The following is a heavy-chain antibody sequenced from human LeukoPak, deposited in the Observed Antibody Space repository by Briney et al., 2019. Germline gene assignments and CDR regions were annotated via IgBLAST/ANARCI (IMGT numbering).Heavy chain of an antibody. CDR2: FYNSRTS. D-gene: IGHD3-10*01. CDR3: ARGPPSFGESNNWFDP. CDR1: GGSISSYY. Sequence: PSETLSLTCSVSGGSISSYYWNWIRQPPGKGLEWIGYFYNSRTSNYNPSLKSRVTISVDTSKNQFSLKLSSVTAADTAVYYCARGPPSFGESNNWFDPWGQGTLVTVSS. V-gene: IGHV4-59*08. J-gene: IGHJ5*02.